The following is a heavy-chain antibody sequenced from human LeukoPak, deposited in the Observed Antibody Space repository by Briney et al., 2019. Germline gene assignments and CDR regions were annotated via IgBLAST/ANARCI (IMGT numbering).Heavy chain of an antibody. J-gene: IGHJ5*02. CDR2: IYWNDDK. CDR1: GGSISSYYW. Sequence: TLSLTCTVSGGSISSYYWSWIRQPPGKALEWLALIYWNDDKRYSPSLKSRLTITKDTSKNQVVLTMTNMDPVDTATYYCAHRVPAAIQYVNWFDPWGQGTLVTVSS. V-gene: IGHV2-5*01. D-gene: IGHD2-2*02. CDR3: AHRVPAAIQYVNWFDP.